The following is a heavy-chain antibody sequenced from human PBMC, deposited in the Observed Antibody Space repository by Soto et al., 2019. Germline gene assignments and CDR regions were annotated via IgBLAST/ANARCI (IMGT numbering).Heavy chain of an antibody. V-gene: IGHV3-23*01. D-gene: IGHD1-1*01. J-gene: IGHJ4*02. CDR1: GFTFSSYA. Sequence: GGSLRLSCAASGFTFSSYAMSWVRQAPGKGLEWVSGIIGSGGSTFYAESVKGRFTISRDNSKNTVYLQMNSLRAEDTAVYYCAPARGGPPGTGYWGPGTLVTVSS. CDR3: APARGGPPGTGY. CDR2: IIGSGGST.